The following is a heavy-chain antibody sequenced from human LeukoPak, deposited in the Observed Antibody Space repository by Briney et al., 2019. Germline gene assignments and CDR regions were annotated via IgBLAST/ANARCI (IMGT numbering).Heavy chain of an antibody. CDR1: GFTFDDYG. J-gene: IGHJ4*02. CDR3: ARVGGFDSSGYYVY. V-gene: IGHV3-20*04. D-gene: IGHD3-22*01. Sequence: PGGSLRLSCAASGFTFDDYGMSWVRHAPGKGLEWVSGINWNGGSTGYADSVKGRFTISRDNAKNSLYLQMNSLRAEDTALYYCARVGGFDSSGYYVYWGQGTLVTVSS. CDR2: INWNGGST.